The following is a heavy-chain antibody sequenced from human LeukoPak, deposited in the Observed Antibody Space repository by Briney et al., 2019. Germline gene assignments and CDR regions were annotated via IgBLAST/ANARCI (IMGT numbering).Heavy chain of an antibody. Sequence: ASVKVSCKASGYTFTGYYMHWVRQAPGQGLEWMGRINPNSGGTNYAQKFQGRVTMTRDTSISTAYMELSRLRSDDTAVYYCAREIQLWLYIDYWGQGTLVTVSS. D-gene: IGHD5-18*01. V-gene: IGHV1-2*06. J-gene: IGHJ4*02. CDR1: GYTFTGYY. CDR3: AREIQLWLYIDY. CDR2: INPNSGGT.